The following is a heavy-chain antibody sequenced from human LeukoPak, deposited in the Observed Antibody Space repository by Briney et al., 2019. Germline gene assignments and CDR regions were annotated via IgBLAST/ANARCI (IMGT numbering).Heavy chain of an antibody. D-gene: IGHD3-22*01. CDR2: IYYSGST. CDR3: ARDYYYDSSGYSWFDP. CDR1: GGSISSHY. V-gene: IGHV4-59*11. Sequence: SETLSLTCTVSGGSISSHYWGWIRQPPGKGLGWIGYIYYSGSTNYNPSLKSRVTISVDTSKNQFSLKLSSVTAADTAVYYCARDYYYDSSGYSWFDPWGQGTLVTVSS. J-gene: IGHJ5*02.